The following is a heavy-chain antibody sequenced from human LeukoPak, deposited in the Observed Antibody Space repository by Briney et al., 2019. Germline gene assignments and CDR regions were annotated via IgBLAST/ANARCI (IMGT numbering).Heavy chain of an antibody. CDR3: SRGKVVLRGTVFDY. Sequence: GGSLRLTCMASGFTFTSYSMNWVRQAPGKGLEWVSYITSSSTTVFYADSVKGRFTISRDNARNSVYLQVNSLNVEDTATYYCSRGKVVLRGTVFDYWGQGTPVTVSS. CDR1: GFTFTSYS. D-gene: IGHD2-15*01. CDR2: ITSSSTTV. V-gene: IGHV3-48*01. J-gene: IGHJ4*02.